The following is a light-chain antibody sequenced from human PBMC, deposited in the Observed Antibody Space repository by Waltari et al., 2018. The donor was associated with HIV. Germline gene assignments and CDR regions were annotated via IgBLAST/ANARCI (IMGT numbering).Light chain of an antibody. CDR2: KDN. J-gene: IGLJ1*01. CDR1: ALPKQD. Sequence: SYELTQPPSVSVSPGQTARITCSGDALPKQDAYWYQQKPGQAPLLVIYKDNESPSGIQERFSGSSSGTTVTLTISGVHTEDEADYYCQSADSTGSYPDVFGTGTKVTVL. CDR3: QSADSTGSYPDV. V-gene: IGLV3-25*03.